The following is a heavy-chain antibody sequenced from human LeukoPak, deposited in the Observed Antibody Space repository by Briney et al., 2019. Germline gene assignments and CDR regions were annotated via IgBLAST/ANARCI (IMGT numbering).Heavy chain of an antibody. V-gene: IGHV4-4*07. CDR1: GGSISGYY. CDR3: ARYVKNGYDTPGFDY. Sequence: SETLSLTCTVSGGSISGYYLSWVRQPAGKGLEWIGRIYTSGSTNYNPSLKSRVTMSVDTSKNQFSLKLSSVTAADTAVYYCARYVKNGYDTPGFDYWGQGTLVTASS. D-gene: IGHD5-12*01. J-gene: IGHJ4*02. CDR2: IYTSGST.